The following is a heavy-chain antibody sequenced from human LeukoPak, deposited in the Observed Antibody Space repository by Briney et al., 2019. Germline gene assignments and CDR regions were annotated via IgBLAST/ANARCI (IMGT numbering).Heavy chain of an antibody. D-gene: IGHD6-6*01. V-gene: IGHV1-69*13. CDR3: ARGRWQLEDAFDI. CDR2: IIPIFGTA. CDR1: GGTFSSYA. Sequence: GASVKVSCKASGGTFSSYAISWVRQAPGQGLEWMGGIIPIFGTANYAQKFQGRVTITADESTSTAYMELSSLRSEDTAVYYCARGRWQLEDAFDIWGQGTMVTVSS. J-gene: IGHJ3*02.